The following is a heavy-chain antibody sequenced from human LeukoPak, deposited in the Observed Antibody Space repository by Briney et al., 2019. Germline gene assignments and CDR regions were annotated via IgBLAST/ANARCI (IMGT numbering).Heavy chain of an antibody. D-gene: IGHD4-23*01. Sequence: SETLSLTCTVSGGSISSGSYYWSWIRQPAGKGLEWFVRIYTSGSTNYNPSPRSRVTISVDTSKNQFTLKLTSVTAADTAVYYCARVAYGGNSGFPFDYWGQGTLVTVSS. CDR2: IYTSGST. J-gene: IGHJ4*02. CDR1: GGSISSGSYY. CDR3: ARVAYGGNSGFPFDY. V-gene: IGHV4-61*02.